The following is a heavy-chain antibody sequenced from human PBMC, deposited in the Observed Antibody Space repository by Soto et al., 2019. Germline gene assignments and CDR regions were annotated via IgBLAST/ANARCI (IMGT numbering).Heavy chain of an antibody. D-gene: IGHD1-1*01. Sequence: HPGGSLRLSCAASGFTFSYYGMHWVRQAPGKGLQWVAVIYSDGSNEYYADSVKGRFTISRDIFKNTLYLQMNSLRVEDTAVYYCARETGPTVWGRFDPWGLGTLVTVSS. CDR3: ARETGPTVWGRFDP. J-gene: IGHJ5*02. V-gene: IGHV3-33*01. CDR1: GFTFSYYG. CDR2: IYSDGSNE.